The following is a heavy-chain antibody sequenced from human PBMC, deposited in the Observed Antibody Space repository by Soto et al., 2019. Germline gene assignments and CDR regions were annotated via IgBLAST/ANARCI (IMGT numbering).Heavy chain of an antibody. D-gene: IGHD2-2*01. V-gene: IGHV1-69*01. CDR3: ARGPILPGATSWLDP. J-gene: IGHJ5*02. CDR1: GGIFSSFS. Sequence: QVQLVQSGAEVKTPGSSVEVSCKASGGIFSSFSITWVRQVPGHGLEWMGGIIPMTGTPNYAEKFQGRLTLTADGSTRTAYLVLSSLRSKDTAVYYCARGPILPGATSWLDPWGQGTVVIVSS. CDR2: IIPMTGTP.